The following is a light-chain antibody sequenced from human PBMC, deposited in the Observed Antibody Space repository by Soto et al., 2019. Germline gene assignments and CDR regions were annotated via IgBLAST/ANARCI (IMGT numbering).Light chain of an antibody. J-gene: IGLJ1*01. CDR1: SSDVGGYNY. Sequence: QSVLNQPASVSGSPGQSITISCTGTSSDVGGYNYASWYQQHPGKAPKLMIYDVSNRPSGVPNRFSGSKSGNTASLTISGLQAEDEADYYCSSYTRSSTYVFGTGTKSPS. CDR2: DVS. CDR3: SSYTRSSTYV. V-gene: IGLV2-14*01.